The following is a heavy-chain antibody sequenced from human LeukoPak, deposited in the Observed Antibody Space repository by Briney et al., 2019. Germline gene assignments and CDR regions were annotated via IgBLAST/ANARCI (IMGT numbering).Heavy chain of an antibody. D-gene: IGHD6-19*01. CDR1: GFTFSSYG. Sequence: GGSLRLSCAASGFTFSSYGMHWVRQAPGKELEWVAVIWYDGSNKYYADSVKGRFTISRDNSKNTLYLQMNSLRAEDTAVYYCARDPTRIAVAGYFDYWGQGTLVTVSS. CDR3: ARDPTRIAVAGYFDY. V-gene: IGHV3-33*01. J-gene: IGHJ4*02. CDR2: IWYDGSNK.